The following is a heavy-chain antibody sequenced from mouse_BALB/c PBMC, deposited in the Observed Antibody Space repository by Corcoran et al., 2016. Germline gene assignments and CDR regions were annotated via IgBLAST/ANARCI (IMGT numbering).Heavy chain of an antibody. CDR3: GRRVTPGNFDV. D-gene: IGHD2-2*01. Sequence: EVQLQQSGPELVKPGASVKMSCKASGYTFTSYVMHWVKQKPGQGLEWIGYINPYNDGTKYNEKFKGKATLTSDKSSSTAYMELSSLTSEDSAVYDGGRRVTPGNFDVWGAGTTVTVSS. CDR2: INPYNDGT. V-gene: IGHV1S136*01. J-gene: IGHJ1*02. CDR1: GYTFTSYV.